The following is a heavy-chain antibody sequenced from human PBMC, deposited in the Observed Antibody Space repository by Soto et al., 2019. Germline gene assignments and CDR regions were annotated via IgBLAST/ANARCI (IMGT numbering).Heavy chain of an antibody. CDR2: INHSGST. D-gene: IGHD4-17*01. J-gene: IGHJ6*02. Sequence: PSETLSLTCAVYGGSFSGYYWSWIRQPPGKGLEWIGEINHSGSTNYNPSLKSRVTISVDTSKNQFSLKLSSVTAADTAVYYCARGASGTTVTLYYYYYYGMDVWGQGTTVTVSS. V-gene: IGHV4-34*01. CDR1: GGSFSGYY. CDR3: ARGASGTTVTLYYYYYYGMDV.